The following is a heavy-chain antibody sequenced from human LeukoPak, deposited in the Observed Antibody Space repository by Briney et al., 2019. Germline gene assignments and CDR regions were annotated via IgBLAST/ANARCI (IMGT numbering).Heavy chain of an antibody. V-gene: IGHV3-21*01. D-gene: IGHD6-19*01. CDR1: GFTFSSYS. CDR2: ISSSSSYI. CDR3: ARLSGPGYSSGWYSKGPFDY. J-gene: IGHJ4*02. Sequence: PGGSLRLSCAASGFTFSSYSMNWVRQAPGKGLEWVSSISSSSSYIYYADSVKGRFTISRDNAKNSLYLQMNSLRAEDTAVYYCARLSGPGYSSGWYSKGPFDYWGQGTLVTVSS.